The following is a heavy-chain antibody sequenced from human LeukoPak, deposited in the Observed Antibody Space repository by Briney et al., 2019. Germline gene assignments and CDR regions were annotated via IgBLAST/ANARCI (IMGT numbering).Heavy chain of an antibody. CDR2: IIPIFGTA. Sequence: SVKVSCKAPGGTFSSYAISWVRQAPGQGLEWMGGIIPIFGTANYAQKFQRRVTITADESTSTAYMELSSLRSEDTAVYYCVLAAAAGPYYDYWGQGTLVTVSS. V-gene: IGHV1-69*13. CDR3: VLAAAAGPYYDY. CDR1: GGTFSSYA. D-gene: IGHD6-13*01. J-gene: IGHJ4*02.